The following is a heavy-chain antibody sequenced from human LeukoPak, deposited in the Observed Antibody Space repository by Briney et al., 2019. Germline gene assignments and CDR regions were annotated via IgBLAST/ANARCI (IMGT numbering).Heavy chain of an antibody. CDR2: ISWKSSSI. V-gene: IGHV3-9*01. J-gene: IGHJ4*02. Sequence: GGSLRLSCAASGFTFDDYAMHWVRQAPGKGLEWVSGISWKSSSIGYADSVKGRFTISRDNAKNSLYLQMTSLRAEDTALYYCEKVHYYDSSGYYYFDYWGQGTLVTVSS. D-gene: IGHD3-22*01. CDR3: EKVHYYDSSGYYYFDY. CDR1: GFTFDDYA.